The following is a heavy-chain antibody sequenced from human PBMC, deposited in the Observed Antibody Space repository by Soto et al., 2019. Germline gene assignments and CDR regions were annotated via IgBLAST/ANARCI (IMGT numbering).Heavy chain of an antibody. D-gene: IGHD7-27*01. J-gene: IGHJ4*02. CDR1: GGSISSSNW. CDR3: ARSGAFATHYDY. V-gene: IGHV4-4*02. CDR2: IYHSGST. Sequence: PSETLSLTCAVSGGSISSSNWWSRVRQPPGKGLEWIGEIYHSGSTNYNPSLKSRVTISVDKSKNQFSLKLSSVTAADTAVYYCARSGAFATHYDYWGQGTLVTVSS.